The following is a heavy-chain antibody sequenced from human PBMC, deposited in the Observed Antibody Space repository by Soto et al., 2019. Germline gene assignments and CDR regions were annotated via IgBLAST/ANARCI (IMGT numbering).Heavy chain of an antibody. CDR2: INSDGSST. CDR3: ARDREVVTAILGY. D-gene: IGHD2-21*02. CDR1: GFTFSSCW. J-gene: IGHJ4*02. V-gene: IGHV3-74*01. Sequence: EVQLVESGGGLVQPGGSLRLSCAASGFTFSSCWVHWVRQAPGKGLVWVSRINSDGSSTSYADSVKGRFTTSRDNAKNTLYLQMNSLRVEDTAVYYCARDREVVTAILGYWGQGTLVTVSS.